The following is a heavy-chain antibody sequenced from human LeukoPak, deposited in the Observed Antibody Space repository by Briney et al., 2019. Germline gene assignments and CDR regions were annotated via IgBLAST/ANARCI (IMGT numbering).Heavy chain of an antibody. CDR2: INHSGST. D-gene: IGHD3-10*01. CDR1: GGSLSGYY. V-gene: IGHV4-34*01. J-gene: IGHJ4*02. Sequence: PSETLSLTCAVYGGSLSGYYWSWIRQPPGKGLEWIGEINHSGSTNYNPSLKSRVTISVDTSKNQFSLKLSSVTAADTAVYYCARGLTYYYGSGSSRPADYWGQGTLVTVSS. CDR3: ARGLTYYYGSGSSRPADY.